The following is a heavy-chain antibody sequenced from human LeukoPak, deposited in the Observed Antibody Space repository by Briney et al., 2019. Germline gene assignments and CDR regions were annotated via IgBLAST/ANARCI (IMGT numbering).Heavy chain of an antibody. J-gene: IGHJ4*02. CDR3: ASTRRGIAHFDY. CDR2: IKQDGSEK. D-gene: IGHD6-13*01. V-gene: IGHV3-7*01. Sequence: PGGSLRLSCAASGFAFSSYWMSWVRQAPGKGREWVANIKQDGSEKYYVDSVKGRFTISRDNAKNSLYLQMNSLRAEDTAVYYCASTRRGIAHFDYWGQGTLVTVSS. CDR1: GFAFSSYW.